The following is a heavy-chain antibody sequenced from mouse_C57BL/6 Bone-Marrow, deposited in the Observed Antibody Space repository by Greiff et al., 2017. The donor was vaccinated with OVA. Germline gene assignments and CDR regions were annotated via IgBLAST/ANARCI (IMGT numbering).Heavy chain of an antibody. D-gene: IGHD2-4*01. J-gene: IGHJ3*01. CDR2: ISYDGSN. CDR1: GYSITSGYY. V-gene: IGHV3-6*01. CDR3: ARVGDYDGFAY. Sequence: EVKLQESGPGLVKPSQSLSLTCSVTGYSITSGYYWSWIRQFPGNKLEWMGYISYDGSNNYNPSLKNRISITRDTSKNQFFLKLNSVTTEDTATYYCARVGDYDGFAYWGQGTLVTVSA.